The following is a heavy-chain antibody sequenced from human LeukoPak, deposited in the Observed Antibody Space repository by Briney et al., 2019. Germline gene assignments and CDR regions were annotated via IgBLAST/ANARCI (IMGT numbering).Heavy chain of an antibody. D-gene: IGHD3-16*01. Sequence: ASVKVSCKASGYTFTSYDINWVRQATGQGLEWMGWMNPNSGNTGYAQKFQGRVTMTRNTSISTAYMELSSLRSEDTAVYYCAKQWGSHHYYYYGMDVWGQGTTVTVSS. J-gene: IGHJ6*02. CDR3: AKQWGSHHYYYYGMDV. CDR1: GYTFTSYD. CDR2: MNPNSGNT. V-gene: IGHV1-8*01.